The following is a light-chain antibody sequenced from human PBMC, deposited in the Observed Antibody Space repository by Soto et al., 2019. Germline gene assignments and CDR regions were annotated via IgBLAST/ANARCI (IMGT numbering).Light chain of an antibody. CDR2: GES. Sequence: EIVLTQSPGALSLSPGERATLSCRASQSVKTNSLAWNQQKPGKAPRLLIYGESTRATGIPDRFSGSGSKTDFILTINRLEPEDFAVYFCQQYGSSPRTFGQGTKVDIK. CDR3: QQYGSSPRT. J-gene: IGKJ1*01. V-gene: IGKV3-20*01. CDR1: QSVKTNS.